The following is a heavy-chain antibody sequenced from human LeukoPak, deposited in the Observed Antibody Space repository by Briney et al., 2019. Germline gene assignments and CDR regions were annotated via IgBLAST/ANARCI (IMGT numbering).Heavy chain of an antibody. D-gene: IGHD1-1*01. V-gene: IGHV4-59*01. Sequence: SETLSLTCTVSGGPTSDYYWSWIRQPPGKGLEWIGYIHDSGRSDYNPSLKSRVSISVDTSKNQLSLKLSSVTAAGTAVYYCARAHTNNWHVDYWGQGTLVTVSS. CDR2: IHDSGRS. CDR1: GGPTSDYY. J-gene: IGHJ4*02. CDR3: ARAHTNNWHVDY.